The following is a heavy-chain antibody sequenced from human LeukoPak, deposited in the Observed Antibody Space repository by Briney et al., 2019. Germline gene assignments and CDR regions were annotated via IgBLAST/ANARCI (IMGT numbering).Heavy chain of an antibody. CDR2: IRYDGSNK. V-gene: IGHV3-30*02. CDR3: AKGIAAAGSYFDY. Sequence: PGGSLRLSCAASGFTFSSYGMHWVRQAPGKGLEWVAFIRYDGSNKYYADSVKGRFTISRDNSKNTLYLQMNSLRAEDTAVYYCAKGIAAAGSYFDYRGQGTLVTVSS. J-gene: IGHJ4*02. CDR1: GFTFSSYG. D-gene: IGHD6-13*01.